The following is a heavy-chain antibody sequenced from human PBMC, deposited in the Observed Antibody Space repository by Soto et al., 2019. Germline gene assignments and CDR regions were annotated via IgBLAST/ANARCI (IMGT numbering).Heavy chain of an antibody. D-gene: IGHD5-12*01. CDR2: IYYSGST. CDR3: ARDGGNGYDYLWFDP. V-gene: IGHV4-31*03. J-gene: IGHJ5*02. Sequence: QVQLQESGPGLVKPSQTLSLTCTVSGGSISSGGYYWSWIRQHQGKGLEWIGYIYYSGSTYYNPSLKSRVTISVDTSKNQFSLKLSSVTAADTAVYYCARDGGNGYDYLWFDPWGQGTLVTVSS. CDR1: GGSISSGGYY.